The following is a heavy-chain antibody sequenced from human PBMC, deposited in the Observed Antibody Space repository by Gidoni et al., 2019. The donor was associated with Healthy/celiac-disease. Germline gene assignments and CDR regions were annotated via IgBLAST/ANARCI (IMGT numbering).Heavy chain of an antibody. J-gene: IGHJ5*02. V-gene: IGHV3-23*01. CDR2: ISGVGGST. CDR1: GLPISSYS. Sequence: EVQPLESGGGVVQAGGFLRLSCAASGLPISSYSMSWVRQAPWKGLEWVSAISGVGGSTCSADSVKGRFTISRDNSTTTLYLQMSSLGAEDTAVYYCAKEGRYSYGWNWFDPWGQGTLVTVSS. CDR3: AKEGRYSYGWNWFDP. D-gene: IGHD5-18*01.